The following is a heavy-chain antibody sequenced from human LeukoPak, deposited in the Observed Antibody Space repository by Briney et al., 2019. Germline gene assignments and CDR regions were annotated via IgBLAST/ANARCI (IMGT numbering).Heavy chain of an antibody. J-gene: IGHJ4*02. D-gene: IGHD3-22*01. CDR2: IVVGSGNT. V-gene: IGHV1-58*01. Sequence: SVKVSCKTSGFTFISSAVQWVRHARGQRLEWIGWIVVGSGNTNYAQKFQERVTITRDMSTSTAYMELSSLRSEDTAVYYCAADPSYSSGYRYYFDYWGQGTLVTVSS. CDR1: GFTFISSA. CDR3: AADPSYSSGYRYYFDY.